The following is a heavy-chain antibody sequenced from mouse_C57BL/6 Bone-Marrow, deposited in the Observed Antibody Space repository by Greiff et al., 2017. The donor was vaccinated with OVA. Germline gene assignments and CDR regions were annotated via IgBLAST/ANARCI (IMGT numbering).Heavy chain of an antibody. CDR1: GYTFTSYW. CDR3: ARSRYLLWLREHY. D-gene: IGHD2-2*01. Sequence: QVQLQQPGAELVKPGASVKLSCKASGYTFTSYWMQWVKQRPGQGLEWIGEIDPSDSYTNYNQKFKGKATLTVDTSSSTAYMQLSSLTSEDSAVYYCARSRYLLWLREHYWGQGTSVTVSS. J-gene: IGHJ4*01. V-gene: IGHV1-50*01. CDR2: IDPSDSYT.